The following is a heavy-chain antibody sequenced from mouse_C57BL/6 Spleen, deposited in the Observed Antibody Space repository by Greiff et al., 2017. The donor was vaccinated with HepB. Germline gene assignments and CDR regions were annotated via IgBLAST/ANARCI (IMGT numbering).Heavy chain of an antibody. CDR3: ARGQKIYYDYDGYFDV. J-gene: IGHJ1*03. D-gene: IGHD2-4*01. CDR1: GYTFTDYY. Sequence: EVQLQQSGPELVKPGASVKISCKASGYTFTDYYMNWVKQSHGKSLEWIGDINPNNGGTSYNQKFKGKATLTVDKSSSTAYMELRSLTSEDSAVEYCARGQKIYYDYDGYFDVWGTGTTVTVSS. CDR2: INPNNGGT. V-gene: IGHV1-26*01.